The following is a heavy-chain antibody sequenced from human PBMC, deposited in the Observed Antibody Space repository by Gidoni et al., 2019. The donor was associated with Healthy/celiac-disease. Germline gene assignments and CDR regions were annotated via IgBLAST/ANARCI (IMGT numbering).Heavy chain of an antibody. Sequence: QLQLQASGPGLVKPSETLSLTCTVSGGSISSSSYYWGWIRQPPGKGLEWIGSIYYSGSTYYNPSLKSRVTISVDTSKNQFSLKLSSVTAADTAVYYCARREMATIEYWGQGTLVTVSS. CDR2: IYYSGST. CDR1: GGSISSSSYY. J-gene: IGHJ4*02. V-gene: IGHV4-39*01. CDR3: ARREMATIEY. D-gene: IGHD5-12*01.